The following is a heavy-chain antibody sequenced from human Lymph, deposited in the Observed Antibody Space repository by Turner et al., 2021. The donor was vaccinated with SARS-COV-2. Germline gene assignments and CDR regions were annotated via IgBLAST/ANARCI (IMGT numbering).Heavy chain of an antibody. CDR1: GFTFNNYP. J-gene: IGHJ4*02. Sequence: QVQLVESGGALVPPARSLRLSCAASGFTFNNYPMHWVGQAPRKGLVWVAVIAYDGSNQYYADSVRGRFNVARDNSKNALYLQMNSLRAEDTAVYYCARDSSGSGALDYWGQGTLVTVSS. CDR3: ARDSSGSGALDY. CDR2: IAYDGSNQ. D-gene: IGHD3-10*01. V-gene: IGHV3-30-3*01.